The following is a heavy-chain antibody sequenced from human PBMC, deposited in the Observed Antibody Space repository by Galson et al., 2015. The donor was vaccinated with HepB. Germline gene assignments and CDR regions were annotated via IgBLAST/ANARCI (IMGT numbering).Heavy chain of an antibody. CDR2: IWYDGSNK. CDR3: ARAYCGVDCYFFDY. Sequence: SLRLSCAASGFTFSSYGMHWVRQAPGKGLEWVAVIWYDGSNKYYAHTVQGRFTITRDNSKNTPYLQMNSLGAEDTAVYYCARAYCGVDCYFFDYWGQGTLVTVSS. V-gene: IGHV3-33*01. CDR1: GFTFSSYG. J-gene: IGHJ4*02. D-gene: IGHD2-21*01.